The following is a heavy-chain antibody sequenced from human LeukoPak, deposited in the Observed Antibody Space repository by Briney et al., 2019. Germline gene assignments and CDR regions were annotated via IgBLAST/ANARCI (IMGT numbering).Heavy chain of an antibody. V-gene: IGHV4-39*07. J-gene: IGHJ6*03. D-gene: IGHD7-27*01. CDR1: GGSISSSSYY. CDR2: IYYSGST. Sequence: KSSETLSLTCTVSGGSISSSSYYWGWIRQPPGKGLEWIGSIYYSGSTYYNPSLKSRVTISVDTSKNQFSLKLSSVTAADTAVYYCASSLTGGAYYYMDVWGKGTTVTVSS. CDR3: ASSLTGGAYYYMDV.